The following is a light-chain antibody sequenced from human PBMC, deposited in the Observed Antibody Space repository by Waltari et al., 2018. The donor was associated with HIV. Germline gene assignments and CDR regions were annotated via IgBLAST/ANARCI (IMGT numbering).Light chain of an antibody. J-gene: IGLJ2*01. V-gene: IGLV2-8*01. CDR3: SSYAGSTVI. CDR1: STDVGAYNY. Sequence: QSALTQPPSASGSPGQSVTISCTGTSTDVGAYNYVSWYQQHSGEAPKLIIYEVTKRPAGVPDLFSGSKSGNTASLAVSGLQAEDEADFYCSSYAGSTVIVGGGTKLPVL. CDR2: EVT.